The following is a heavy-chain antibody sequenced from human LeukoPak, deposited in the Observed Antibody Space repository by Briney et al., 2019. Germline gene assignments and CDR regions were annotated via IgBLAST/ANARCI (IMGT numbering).Heavy chain of an antibody. J-gene: IGHJ3*02. CDR1: GGSISSYY. D-gene: IGHD4-17*01. V-gene: IGHV4-4*07. CDR3: ARVGAYGDYVGDDAFDI. CDR2: IYTSGST. Sequence: SETLSLTCTVSGGSISSYYWSWIRQPAGKGLEWIGRIYTSGSTNYNPSLKSRVTMSVDTSKNQFSLKLSSVTAADTAVYYCARVGAYGDYVGDDAFDIWGQGTMVTVSS.